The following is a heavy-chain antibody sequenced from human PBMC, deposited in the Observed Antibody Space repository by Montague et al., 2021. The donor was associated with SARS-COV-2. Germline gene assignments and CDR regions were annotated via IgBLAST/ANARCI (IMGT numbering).Heavy chain of an antibody. D-gene: IGHD2-8*02. V-gene: IGHV4-39*01. CDR1: GGSISNSNYY. CDR2: VYYSGNT. J-gene: IGHJ4*02. Sequence: SETLSLTCTVSGGSISNSNYYWGWIRQPPGKGLEWIGCVYYSGNTYHNPSLKSRVSISVDTSKSQLSLKVMSVTAADTAVYYCARRCTGGGYYHVSHWGQGTPVTVSS. CDR3: ARRCTGGGYYHVSH.